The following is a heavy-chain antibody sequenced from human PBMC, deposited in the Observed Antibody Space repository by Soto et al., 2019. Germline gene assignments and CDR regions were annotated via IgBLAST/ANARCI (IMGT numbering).Heavy chain of an antibody. CDR3: ARYVWGSYRYNYFDS. V-gene: IGHV3-48*03. CDR1: GFSFSSFE. Sequence: VGSLRLSGAASGFSFSSFELSWVRQAPGKGLEGCSYISGSGSSKYYADSVRGRFTISSDHAKNSLYLQMNSVGAEATAVYYCARYVWGSYRYNYFDSWGQGTVVTVSS. J-gene: IGHJ4*02. CDR2: ISGSGSSK. D-gene: IGHD3-16*02.